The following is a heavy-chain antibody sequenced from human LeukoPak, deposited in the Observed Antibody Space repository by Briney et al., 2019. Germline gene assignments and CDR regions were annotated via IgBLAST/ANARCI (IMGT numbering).Heavy chain of an antibody. CDR3: ARTADSSSWPVHFDY. D-gene: IGHD6-13*01. J-gene: IGHJ4*02. Sequence: GGSLRLSCAASGFTFSSYGMHWVRQAPAKGLEWVAIISYDGSNKYYADSVKGRFTISRDNSKNTLYLQMNSLRAEDTAVYYCARTADSSSWPVHFDYWGQGTLVTVSS. CDR2: ISYDGSNK. V-gene: IGHV3-30*03. CDR1: GFTFSSYG.